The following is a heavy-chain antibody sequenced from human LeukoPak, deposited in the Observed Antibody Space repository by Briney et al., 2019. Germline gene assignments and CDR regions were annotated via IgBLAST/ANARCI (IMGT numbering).Heavy chain of an antibody. CDR3: ASTLGSSWQSGF. CDR1: GGSISNYY. J-gene: IGHJ4*02. V-gene: IGHV4-59*08. D-gene: IGHD6-13*01. CDR2: IYYSGST. Sequence: SETLSLTCIDSGGSISNYYWTWIRQPPGKGLEWIGYIYYSGSTDYNPSLKSRVTISVDTSKNQFSLKLSSVTAADTAVYYCASTLGSSWQSGFWGQGTLVTVSS.